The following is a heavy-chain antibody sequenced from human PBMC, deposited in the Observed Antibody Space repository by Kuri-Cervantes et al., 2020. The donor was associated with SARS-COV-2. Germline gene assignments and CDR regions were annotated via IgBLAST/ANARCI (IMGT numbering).Heavy chain of an antibody. J-gene: IGHJ4*02. V-gene: IGHV5-51*01. CDR3: ARQSADCSSTSCYIDY. Sequence: KVSCKGSGYSFTSYWIGWVRQMPGKGLEWMGIIYPGDSDTRYSPSFQGLVTLSADKSISTAYLQWSSLEASATAIYYCARQSADCSSTSCYIDYWGQGTLVTVSS. D-gene: IGHD2-2*02. CDR1: GYSFTSYW. CDR2: IYPGDSDT.